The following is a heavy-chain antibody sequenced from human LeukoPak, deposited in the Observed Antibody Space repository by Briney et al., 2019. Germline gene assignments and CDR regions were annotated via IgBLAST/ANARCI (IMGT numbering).Heavy chain of an antibody. V-gene: IGHV1-69*13. CDR3: ARHIRITMVRGVTEPFDP. CDR1: GGTFSSYA. J-gene: IGHJ5*02. CDR2: IVALFGTT. D-gene: IGHD3-10*01. Sequence: SVKVSCKASGGTFSSYAISWVRQAPGQGLEWMGGIVALFGTTNYAQKFQGRVTITADESTSTAYMELSSLRSEDTAVYYCARHIRITMVRGVTEPFDPWGQGTLVTVSS.